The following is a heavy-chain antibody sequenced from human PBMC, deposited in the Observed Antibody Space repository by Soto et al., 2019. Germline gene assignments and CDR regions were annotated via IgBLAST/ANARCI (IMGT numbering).Heavy chain of an antibody. Sequence: GGSLRLSCAASGLTFSSYAMSWVRQAPGKGLEWVSAISGSGGSTYYADSVKGRFTISRDNSKNTLYLQMNSLRAEDTAVYYCAKEGGPHPQRLWEHSPPIDYWGQGTLVTVSS. V-gene: IGHV3-23*01. J-gene: IGHJ4*02. CDR3: AKEGGPHPQRLWEHSPPIDY. CDR1: GLTFSSYA. CDR2: ISGSGGST. D-gene: IGHD1-26*01.